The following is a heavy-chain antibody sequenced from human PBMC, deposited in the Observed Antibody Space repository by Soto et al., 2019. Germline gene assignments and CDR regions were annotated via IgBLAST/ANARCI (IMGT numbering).Heavy chain of an antibody. J-gene: IGHJ5*02. CDR3: ARGSSGWYDP. V-gene: IGHV1-8*01. Sequence: QVQLVQSGAEVKKPGASVKVSCKASGYTFTSYDINWVRQATGQGLEWMGWMIPNSGNTVYAQKFQGRFSMTRNISISTAYMELTSLTSEDTAVYYCARGSSGWYDPWGQGTLVTVS. D-gene: IGHD6-19*01. CDR1: GYTFTSYD. CDR2: MIPNSGNT.